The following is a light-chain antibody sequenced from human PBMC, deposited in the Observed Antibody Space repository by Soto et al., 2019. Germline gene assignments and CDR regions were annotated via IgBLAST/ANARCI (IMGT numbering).Light chain of an antibody. CDR3: SSYSGTNNLV. CDR1: SGDVGGYKY. J-gene: IGLJ2*01. CDR2: EVS. V-gene: IGLV2-8*01. Sequence: QSALTQPPSASGSPGQSVTISCTGTSGDVGGYKYVSWYQQHPGKAPKLIISEVSKRPSGVPDRISGSKSGNTASLTVSGLQAEDGAYYYCSSYSGTNNLVFGGGTQLTVL.